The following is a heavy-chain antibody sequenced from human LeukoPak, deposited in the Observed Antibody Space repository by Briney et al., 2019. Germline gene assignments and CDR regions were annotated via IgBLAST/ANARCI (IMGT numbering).Heavy chain of an antibody. Sequence: GESLKISCKGSGYSFTSYWIGWVRQMPGKGLEWMGIIYPGGSDSRYSPSFQGQVTISADKSISTAYLQWSSLKASDTAMYYCARHDLSGSSLLGHYYGMDVWGQGTTVTVSS. J-gene: IGHJ6*02. V-gene: IGHV5-51*01. CDR3: ARHDLSGSSLLGHYYGMDV. CDR1: GYSFTSYW. D-gene: IGHD6-6*01. CDR2: IYPGGSDS.